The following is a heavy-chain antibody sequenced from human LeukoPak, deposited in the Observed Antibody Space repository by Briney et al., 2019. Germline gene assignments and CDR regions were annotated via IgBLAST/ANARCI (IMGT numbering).Heavy chain of an antibody. D-gene: IGHD4-17*01. CDR2: IDTSGST. CDR1: GGSISSYF. CDR3: ARDDYGDYYYGMDV. J-gene: IGHJ6*02. Sequence: PSETLSLTCTVSGGSISSYFWSWIRQPAAKGLEWIGRIDTSGSTNYNPSLKSRVTMSVDTSKNQFSLKLSSVTAADTAVYYCARDDYGDYYYGMDVWGQGTTVTVSS. V-gene: IGHV4-4*07.